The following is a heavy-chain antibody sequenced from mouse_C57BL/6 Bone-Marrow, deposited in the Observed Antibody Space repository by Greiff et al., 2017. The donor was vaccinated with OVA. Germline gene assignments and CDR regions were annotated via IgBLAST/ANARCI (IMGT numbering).Heavy chain of an antibody. CDR3: ARRRFTTVGYFDV. J-gene: IGHJ1*03. D-gene: IGHD1-1*01. Sequence: VQVVESGAELMKPGASVKLSCKATGYTFTGYWIEWVKQRPGHGLEWIGEILPGSGSTKYNEKFKGKATFTAYTSSNTAYMQLSSLTTEDSAIHYCARRRFTTVGYFDVWGTGTTVTVSS. CDR2: ILPGSGST. CDR1: GYTFTGYW. V-gene: IGHV1-9*01.